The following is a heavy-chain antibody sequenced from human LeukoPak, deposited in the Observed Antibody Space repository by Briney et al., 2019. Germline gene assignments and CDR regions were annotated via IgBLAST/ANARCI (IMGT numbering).Heavy chain of an antibody. Sequence: PETLSLTCTVSGGSISSYYWSWIRQPPGKGLEWIGYIYYSGSTNYNPSLKSRVTISVDTSKNQFSLKLSSVTAADTAVYYCARDDAVAGSRGINYWGQGTLVTVSS. J-gene: IGHJ4*02. V-gene: IGHV4-59*01. CDR1: GGSISSYY. CDR3: ARDDAVAGSRGINY. CDR2: IYYSGST. D-gene: IGHD6-19*01.